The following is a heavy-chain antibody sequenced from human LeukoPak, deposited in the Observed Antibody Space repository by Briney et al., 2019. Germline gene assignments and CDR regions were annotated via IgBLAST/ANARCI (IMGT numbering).Heavy chain of an antibody. J-gene: IGHJ4*02. CDR2: ISGSGGST. V-gene: IGHV3-23*01. CDR3: AKHFYGDYQISYFDY. CDR1: GFTFSSYA. Sequence: PGGSLRLSCAASGFTFSSYATSWVRQAPGKGLESVSAISGSGGSTYYADSVKGRFTISRDNSKNTLYLQMNSLRAEDTAVYYCAKHFYGDYQISYFDYWGQGTLVTVSP. D-gene: IGHD4-17*01.